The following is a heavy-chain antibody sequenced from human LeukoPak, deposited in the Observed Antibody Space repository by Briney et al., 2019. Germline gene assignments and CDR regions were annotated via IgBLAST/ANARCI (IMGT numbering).Heavy chain of an antibody. V-gene: IGHV3-23*01. CDR1: GFTFSSYA. J-gene: IGHJ3*02. D-gene: IGHD3-3*01. Sequence: PGGSLRLSCAASGFTFSSYAMSWVRQAPGKGLEWVSAISGSGGSTYYADSVKGRFTISRDNSKNTLYLQVNSLRAEDTAVYYCAKPLQGYYDFWSGSAFDIWGQGTMVTVSS. CDR3: AKPLQGYYDFWSGSAFDI. CDR2: ISGSGGST.